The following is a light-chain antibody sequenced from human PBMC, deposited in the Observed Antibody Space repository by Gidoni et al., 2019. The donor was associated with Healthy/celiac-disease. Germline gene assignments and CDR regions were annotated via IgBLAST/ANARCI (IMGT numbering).Light chain of an antibody. J-gene: IGKJ4*01. CDR1: QSVSSY. V-gene: IGKV3-11*01. Sequence: IVLTQSPATLSLSPGERATLSCMASQSVSSYLAWYQQKPGQAPRLLIYDASNRATGIPDRFSGSGSGTDFTLTISSLEPEDFAVYYCQQRSNWHLTFGGGTKVEIK. CDR3: QQRSNWHLT. CDR2: DAS.